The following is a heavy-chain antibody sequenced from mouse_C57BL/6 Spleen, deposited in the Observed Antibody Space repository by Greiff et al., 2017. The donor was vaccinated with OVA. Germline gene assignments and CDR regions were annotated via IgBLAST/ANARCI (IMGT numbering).Heavy chain of an antibody. CDR2: IYPGSGST. V-gene: IGHV1-55*01. J-gene: IGHJ2*01. CDR1: GYTFPSYW. CDR3: ARGDYYSLYYFDY. Sequence: QVQLQQPGAELVKPGASVKMSCKASGYTFPSYWITWVKQRPGQGLEWIGDIYPGSGSTNYNEKFKSKATLTVDTSSSTAYMQLSSLTSEDSAVYYCARGDYYSLYYFDYWGQGTTLTVSS. D-gene: IGHD2-12*01.